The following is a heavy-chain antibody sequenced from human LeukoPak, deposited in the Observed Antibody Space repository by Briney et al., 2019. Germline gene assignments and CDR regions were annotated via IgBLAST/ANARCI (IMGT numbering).Heavy chain of an antibody. CDR2: ISSSSSYI. D-gene: IGHD3-10*01. J-gene: IGHJ4*02. Sequence: GGSLRLSCAASGFTFSSYGMNWVRQAPGKGLEWVSSISSSSSYIYYADSVKGRFTISRDNAKNSLYLQMNSLRAEDTAVYYCARDRGKRFDYWGQGTLVTVSS. V-gene: IGHV3-21*01. CDR3: ARDRGKRFDY. CDR1: GFTFSSYG.